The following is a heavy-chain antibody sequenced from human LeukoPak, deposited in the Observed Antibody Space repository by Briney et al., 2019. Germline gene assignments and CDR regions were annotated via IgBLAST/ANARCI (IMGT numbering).Heavy chain of an antibody. Sequence: SETLSLTCTVSGGSISSYYWSWIRQPPGKGLEWIGYIYYSGSTTYNPSLKSRVTISVDTSKNQFSRKLSSVTAADTAVYYCARVPPEYSSSSGFDYWGQGTLVTVSS. V-gene: IGHV4-59*01. CDR3: ARVPPEYSSSSGFDY. CDR1: GGSISSYY. D-gene: IGHD6-6*01. CDR2: IYYSGST. J-gene: IGHJ4*02.